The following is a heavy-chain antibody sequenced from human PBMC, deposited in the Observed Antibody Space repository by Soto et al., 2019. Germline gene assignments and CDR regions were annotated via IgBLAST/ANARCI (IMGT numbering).Heavy chain of an antibody. CDR2: INPSGGST. CDR3: AREMEVNSGSYGGMDV. Sequence: QVQLVQSGAEVKKPGASVKVSCKASGYTFTSYYMHWVRQAPGQGLEWMGIINPSGGSTSYAQKFRSRVAMTRDTSTSTVYIELSSLRSEDTAVYYCAREMEVNSGSYGGMDVWGQGTTVTVSS. V-gene: IGHV1-46*01. J-gene: IGHJ6*02. D-gene: IGHD1-26*01. CDR1: GYTFTSYY.